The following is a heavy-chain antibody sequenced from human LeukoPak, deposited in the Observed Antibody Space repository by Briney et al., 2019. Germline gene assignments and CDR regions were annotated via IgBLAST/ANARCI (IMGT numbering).Heavy chain of an antibody. V-gene: IGHV4-59*12. Sequence: SETLSLTCTVSGGSISSYYWSWIRQPPGKGLEWIGYIYYSGSTNYNPSLKSRVTISLDTSRNQFSLKLNSVTAADTAVYYCAKSSGYGLIDIWGQGTMVTVSS. J-gene: IGHJ3*02. D-gene: IGHD3-22*01. CDR3: AKSSGYGLIDI. CDR1: GGSISSYY. CDR2: IYYSGST.